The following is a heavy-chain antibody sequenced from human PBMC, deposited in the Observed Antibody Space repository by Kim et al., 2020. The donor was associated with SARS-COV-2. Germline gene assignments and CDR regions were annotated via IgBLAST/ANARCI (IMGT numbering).Heavy chain of an antibody. V-gene: IGHV3-21*01. CDR2: ISSSSSYI. D-gene: IGHD6-13*01. Sequence: GGSLRLSCAASGFTFSSYSMNWVRQAPGKGLEWVSSISSSSSYIYYADSVKGRFTISRDNAKNSLYLQMNSLRAEDTAVYYCARDLIGQQLFLPNFYWGQGTLVTVSS. CDR3: ARDLIGQQLFLPNFY. J-gene: IGHJ4*02. CDR1: GFTFSSYS.